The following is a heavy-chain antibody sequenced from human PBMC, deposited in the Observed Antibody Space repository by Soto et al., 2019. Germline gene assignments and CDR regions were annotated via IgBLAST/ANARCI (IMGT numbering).Heavy chain of an antibody. CDR2: INHSGST. Sequence: SETLSLTCAVYGGSFSGYYWSWIRQPPGKGLEWIGEINHSGSTNYNPSLKSRVTISVDTSKNQFSLKLSSVTAADTAVYYCAIKPRPYYYGSGSPFRDAFDIWGQGTMVTVSS. V-gene: IGHV4-34*01. D-gene: IGHD3-10*01. CDR1: GGSFSGYY. CDR3: AIKPRPYYYGSGSPFRDAFDI. J-gene: IGHJ3*02.